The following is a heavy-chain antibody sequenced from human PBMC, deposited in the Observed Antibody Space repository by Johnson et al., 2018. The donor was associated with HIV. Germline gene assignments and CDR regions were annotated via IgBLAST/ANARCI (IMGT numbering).Heavy chain of an antibody. CDR2: ISGSGGST. V-gene: IGHV3-23*04. Sequence: VQLVESGGGWVQSGGSLRLSCAASGFSFSDYAMSWVRQAPGKGLEWVSAISGSGGSTYYADSVKGRFTISRDNSKNTLYLQMNSLRAEDTAVYYCATRTTWIDHWSDSFDICCQGTIVTVSS. CDR1: GFSFSDYA. D-gene: IGHD1-1*01. CDR3: ATRTTWIDHWSDSFDI. J-gene: IGHJ3*02.